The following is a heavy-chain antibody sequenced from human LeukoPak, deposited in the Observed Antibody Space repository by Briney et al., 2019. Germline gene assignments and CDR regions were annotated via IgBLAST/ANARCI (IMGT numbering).Heavy chain of an antibody. CDR3: ARDITMIVVGFDY. D-gene: IGHD3-22*01. Sequence: GGSLRLSCAASGFTFSSYAMSWVRQAPGKGLEWVSAISGSGGSTYYADSVKGRFTISRDNSKNTLYLQMNSLRAEDTAVYYCARDITMIVVGFDYWGQGTLVTVSS. J-gene: IGHJ4*02. V-gene: IGHV3-23*01. CDR1: GFTFSSYA. CDR2: ISGSGGST.